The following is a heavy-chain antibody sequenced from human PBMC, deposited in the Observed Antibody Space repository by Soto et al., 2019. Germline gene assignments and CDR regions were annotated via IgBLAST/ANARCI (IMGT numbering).Heavy chain of an antibody. V-gene: IGHV2-5*02. D-gene: IGHD4-17*01. CDR2: VYWDDDK. CDR1: GFSLSTSAVG. J-gene: IGHJ3*02. Sequence: QITLKESGPTLVKPTQTLTLTCTFSGFSLSTSAVGVGWIRQPPGKALEWLALVYWDDDKRYSPSLKSRLTNTKDTSKNQVVLTMTNMDPVDTATYYCAHSSGPGDYVEDDAFDIWGQGTMVTVSS. CDR3: AHSSGPGDYVEDDAFDI.